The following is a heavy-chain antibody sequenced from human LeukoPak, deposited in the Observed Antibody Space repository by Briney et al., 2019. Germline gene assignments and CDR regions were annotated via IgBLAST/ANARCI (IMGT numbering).Heavy chain of an antibody. CDR2: INAGNGNT. D-gene: IGHD6-13*01. CDR3: ARDQGRSSSWYYYYYGMDV. CDR1: GYIFTTYA. J-gene: IGHJ6*02. Sequence: ASVKVSCKASGYIFTTYAMHWVRQAPGQRLEWMGWINAGNGNTKYSQKFQGRVTITRDTSASTAYMELSSLRSEDTAVYYCARDQGRSSSWYYYYYGMDVWGQGTTVTVSS. V-gene: IGHV1-3*01.